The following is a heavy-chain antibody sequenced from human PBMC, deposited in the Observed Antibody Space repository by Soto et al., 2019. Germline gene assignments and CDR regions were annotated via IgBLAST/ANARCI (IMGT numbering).Heavy chain of an antibody. Sequence: SETLSLTCTVSGGSVSSGSYYWSWIRQPPGKGLEWIGYIYYSGSTNYNPSLKSRVTISVDTSKNQFSLKLSSVTAADTAVCYCARNREAAAVALYYFDYWGQGTLVTVSS. CDR3: ARNREAAAVALYYFDY. CDR1: GGSVSSGSYY. V-gene: IGHV4-61*01. CDR2: IYYSGST. J-gene: IGHJ4*02. D-gene: IGHD6-19*01.